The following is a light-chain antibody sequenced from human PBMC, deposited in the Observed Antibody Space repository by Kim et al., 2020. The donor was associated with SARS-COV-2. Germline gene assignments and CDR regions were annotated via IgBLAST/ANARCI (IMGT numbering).Light chain of an antibody. V-gene: IGLV2-8*01. CDR2: EVS. CDR3: SSYAGTNSVV. Sequence: QSVLTQPPSASGSPGQSVTISCTGTSSDVGGYNYVSWYQYHPGKAPKVMIYEVSKRPSGVPDRFSGSKSGNTASLTVSGLQAEDEADYYCSSYAGTNSVVFGGGTQLTVL. CDR1: SSDVGGYNY. J-gene: IGLJ2*01.